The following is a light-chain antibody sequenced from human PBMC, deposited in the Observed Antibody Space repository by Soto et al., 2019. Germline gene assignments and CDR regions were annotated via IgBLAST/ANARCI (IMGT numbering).Light chain of an antibody. CDR3: QQYNSYSWT. J-gene: IGKJ1*01. CDR1: QSISSW. Sequence: DIQMTQSPSSLSASVGARVTITCRASQSISSWLAWYQQKPGKAPKLMIYDASSLESGVPSRFSGSGSGTECTLTISSLQPDDVATYYCQQYNSYSWTFGQGTKVDIK. CDR2: DAS. V-gene: IGKV1-5*01.